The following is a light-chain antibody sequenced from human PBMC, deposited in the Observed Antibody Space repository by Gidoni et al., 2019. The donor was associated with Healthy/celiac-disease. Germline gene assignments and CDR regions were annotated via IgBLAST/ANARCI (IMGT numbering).Light chain of an antibody. CDR3: QRSYSTPHT. J-gene: IGKJ3*01. Sequence: DIQMTQSSSSLSAYVGDRVTITCRASQSISSYLNWYQQKPGKAPKLLSYAASSLQSGVPSMFSGSGSVTDFTLTISSMQPEDFATYYCQRSYSTPHTFGPGTKVDI. V-gene: IGKV1-39*01. CDR2: AAS. CDR1: QSISSY.